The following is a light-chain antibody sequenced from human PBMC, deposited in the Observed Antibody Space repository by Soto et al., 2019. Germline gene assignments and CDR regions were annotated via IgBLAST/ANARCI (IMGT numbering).Light chain of an antibody. CDR3: QQSYSTPWT. CDR2: AAS. Sequence: DIQMIQSPSSLSASVGDRVTITCRASQSISSYLNWYQQKPGKAPKLLIYAASSLQSGVPSRFSCSGSGKDFTLTISSLQPEDFATYYCQQSYSTPWTFGQGTKVEIK. CDR1: QSISSY. J-gene: IGKJ1*01. V-gene: IGKV1-39*01.